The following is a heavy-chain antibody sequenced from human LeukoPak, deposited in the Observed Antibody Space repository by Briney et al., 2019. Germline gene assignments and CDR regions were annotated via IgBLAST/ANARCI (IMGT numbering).Heavy chain of an antibody. CDR2: IRTTAEGAKYA. CDR3: ATDQRYAFDY. V-gene: IGHV3-48*02. CDR1: GFSFTDYP. D-gene: IGHD3-9*01. J-gene: IGHJ4*02. Sequence: GGSLRLSCATSGFSFTDYPMNWVRQAPGKGLEWISNIRTTAEGAKYAYYADSVKGRVTIYRDDGKNTLYLHMNSLRDDDTAVYYCATDQRYAFDYWGQGILVTVSS.